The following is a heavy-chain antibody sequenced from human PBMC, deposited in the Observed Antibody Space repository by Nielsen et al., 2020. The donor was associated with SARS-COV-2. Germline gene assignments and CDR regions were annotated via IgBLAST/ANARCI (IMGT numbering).Heavy chain of an antibody. CDR2: MNPNSGNT. Sequence: ASVKVSCKASGYTFTSYDINWVRQATGQGLEWMGWMNPNSGNTGYAQKFQGRVTMTRDTSTSTVYMELRSLTSEDTATYYCARGLRAIVVVRDYWGQGTLVTVSS. D-gene: IGHD2-21*01. CDR3: ARGLRAIVVVRDY. J-gene: IGHJ4*02. CDR1: GYTFTSYD. V-gene: IGHV1-8*01.